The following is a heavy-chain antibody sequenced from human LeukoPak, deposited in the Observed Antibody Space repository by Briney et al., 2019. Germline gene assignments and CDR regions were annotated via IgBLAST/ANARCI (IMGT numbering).Heavy chain of an antibody. CDR3: AIDSRCGGDCYTDAFDI. J-gene: IGHJ3*02. CDR2: IYYSGST. CDR1: GGSISSYY. Sequence: SETLSLTCTVSGGSISSYYWSWIRQPPGKGLEWIGYIYYSGSTNYNPSLKSRVTISVDTSKNQFSLKLSSVTAADTAVYYCAIDSRCGGDCYTDAFDIWGQGAMVTVSS. D-gene: IGHD2-21*01. V-gene: IGHV4-59*01.